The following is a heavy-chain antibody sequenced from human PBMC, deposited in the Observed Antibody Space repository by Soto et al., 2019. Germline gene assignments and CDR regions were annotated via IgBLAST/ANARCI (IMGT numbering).Heavy chain of an antibody. Sequence: QVQLQQWGAGLLKPSETLSLTCAVYGGAFSGYYWSWIRQPPGKGLEWIGEINHSGSTNYNPSHKRRVTVSVNTSTNRFSLKLSSVTAAVTAVYYCARGWAVVAYYYGMDVWGHGTTVTVSS. CDR1: GGAFSGYY. J-gene: IGHJ6*02. V-gene: IGHV4-34*01. CDR2: INHSGST. CDR3: ARGWAVVAYYYGMDV. D-gene: IGHD2-15*01.